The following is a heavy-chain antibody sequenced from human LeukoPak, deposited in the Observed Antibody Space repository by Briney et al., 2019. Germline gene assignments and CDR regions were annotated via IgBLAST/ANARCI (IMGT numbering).Heavy chain of an antibody. Sequence: PGGSLRLSCAASGFTFSDVWLNWVRQAPGKGLEWVSSISSSSSYIYYADSVKGRFTISRDNAKNSLYLQMNSLRAEDTAVYYCARDHDILTGAPFDPWGQGTLVTVSS. V-gene: IGHV3-21*01. D-gene: IGHD3-9*01. CDR3: ARDHDILTGAPFDP. CDR2: ISSSSSYI. J-gene: IGHJ5*02. CDR1: GFTFSDVW.